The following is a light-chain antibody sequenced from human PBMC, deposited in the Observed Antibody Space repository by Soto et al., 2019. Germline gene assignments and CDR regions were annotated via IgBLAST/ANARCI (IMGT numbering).Light chain of an antibody. V-gene: IGKV3-15*01. CDR2: DAS. Sequence: EIVMTQSPATLSVSPGERATLSCRASQSVSSNLAWYQQKPGQAPRLLIYDASTRAAGIPDRFSGSGSGTEFTLTISSLQSEEFAVYYCQQYNNRPPRTFGGGTKVEIK. CDR1: QSVSSN. CDR3: QQYNNRPPRT. J-gene: IGKJ4*01.